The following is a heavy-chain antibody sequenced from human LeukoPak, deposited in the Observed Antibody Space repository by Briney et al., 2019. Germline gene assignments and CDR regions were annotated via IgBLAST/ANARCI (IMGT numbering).Heavy chain of an antibody. J-gene: IGHJ4*02. CDR1: GFTFRSYG. CDR3: ARQWLVREYFDY. D-gene: IGHD6-19*01. Sequence: PGGSLRLSCAASGFTFRSYGMHWVRQAPGKGLEWVAFIRYDGNSNYYADSVKGRFTISRDNSKNTLYLQMNSLRAEDTAVYYCARQWLVREYFDYWGQGTLVTVSS. CDR2: IRYDGNSN. V-gene: IGHV3-30*02.